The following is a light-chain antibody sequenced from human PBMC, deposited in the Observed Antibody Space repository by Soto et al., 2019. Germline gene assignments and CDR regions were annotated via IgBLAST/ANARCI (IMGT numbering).Light chain of an antibody. Sequence: DIQMTQSPSSLSASVGDRVTITCQASQDITNYLNWYQQKPGKAPKLLIYDASNLETGVPSRFTGGGSGTDITFTITNLQPEDIATYYCQQYNNLPFTFGPGTKVDFK. CDR2: DAS. CDR1: QDITNY. V-gene: IGKV1-33*01. CDR3: QQYNNLPFT. J-gene: IGKJ3*01.